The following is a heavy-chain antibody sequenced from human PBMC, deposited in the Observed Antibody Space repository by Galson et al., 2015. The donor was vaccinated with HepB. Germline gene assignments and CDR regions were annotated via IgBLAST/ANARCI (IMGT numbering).Heavy chain of an antibody. J-gene: IGHJ6*02. D-gene: IGHD5-18*01. V-gene: IGHV1-46*01. CDR3: ARDSAGYSYGSESHYYYGMDV. CDR2: INPSGGST. Sequence: SVKVSCKASGYTFTSYYMHWVRQAPGQGLEWMGIINPSGGSTSYAQKFQGRVTMTRDTSTSTVYMELSSLRSEDTAVYYCARDSAGYSYGSESHYYYGMDVWGQGTTVTVSS. CDR1: GYTFTSYY.